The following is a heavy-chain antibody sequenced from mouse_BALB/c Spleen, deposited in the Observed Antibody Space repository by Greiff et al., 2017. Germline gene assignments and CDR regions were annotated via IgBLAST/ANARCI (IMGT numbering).Heavy chain of an antibody. D-gene: IGHD4-1*02. CDR1: GYTFTSYW. CDR3: ARITTGTHYAMDY. J-gene: IGHJ4*01. CDR2: INPSNGRT. Sequence: QVQLQQPGAELVKPGASVKLSCKASGYTFTSYWMHWVKQRPGQGLEWIGEINPSNGRTNYNEKFKSKATLTVDKSSSTAYMQLSSLTSEDSAVYYCARITTGTHYAMDYWGQGTSVTVSS. V-gene: IGHV1S81*02.